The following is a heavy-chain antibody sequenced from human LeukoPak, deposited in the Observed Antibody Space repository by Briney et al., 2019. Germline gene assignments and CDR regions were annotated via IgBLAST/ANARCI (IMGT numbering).Heavy chain of an antibody. Sequence: SETLSLTCTVSGGSISSGGYYWSWIRQHPGEGLEWIGYIYNSGSAYYNPSLKSRVTISVDTSENHFSLKLSSVTAADTAVYYCARGRTGAAGGLDYWGQGTLVAVSS. CDR2: IYNSGSA. V-gene: IGHV4-31*03. D-gene: IGHD6-13*01. J-gene: IGHJ4*02. CDR3: ARGRTGAAGGLDY. CDR1: GGSISSGGYY.